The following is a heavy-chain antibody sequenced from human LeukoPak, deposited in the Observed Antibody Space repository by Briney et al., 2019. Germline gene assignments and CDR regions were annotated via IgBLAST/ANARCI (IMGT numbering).Heavy chain of an antibody. V-gene: IGHV4-31*03. CDR1: GGSISSGGYY. D-gene: IGHD1-26*01. Sequence: PSQTLSLTCTVSGGSISSGGYYWSWIRQHPGKGLEWIGYIYYSGSTYYNPSLKSRVTISVDTSKNQFSLKLSSVTAADTAVYYCARDLSGSYWVDYWGQGTLVTVSS. J-gene: IGHJ4*02. CDR2: IYYSGST. CDR3: ARDLSGSYWVDY.